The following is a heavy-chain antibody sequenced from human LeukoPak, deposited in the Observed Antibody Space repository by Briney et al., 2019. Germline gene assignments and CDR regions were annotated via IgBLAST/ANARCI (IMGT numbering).Heavy chain of an antibody. Sequence: KPSETLSLTCTVSGGSVNSYYWSWIRQPAGKGLEWIGHIYASGSNDYNPSLKSRVTMSLDMAKNQFSLKLSSVTAADTAVYYCARGGSGSYYNYWGQGTLVTVSS. D-gene: IGHD3-10*01. V-gene: IGHV4-4*07. J-gene: IGHJ4*02. CDR3: ARGGSGSYYNY. CDR1: GGSVNSYY. CDR2: IYASGSN.